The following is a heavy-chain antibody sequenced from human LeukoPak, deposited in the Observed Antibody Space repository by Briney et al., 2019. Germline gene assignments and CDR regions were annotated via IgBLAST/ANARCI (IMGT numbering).Heavy chain of an antibody. CDR3: ASESGPYSSSWIDY. J-gene: IGHJ4*02. D-gene: IGHD6-13*01. CDR1: GFTFSSYG. V-gene: IGHV3-30*03. Sequence: GGSLRLSCAASGFTFSSYGMHWVRQAPGKGLEWVAVISYDGSNKYYADSVKGRFTISRDNSKNTLYLQMNSLRAEDTAVYYCASESGPYSSSWIDYWGQGTLITVSS. CDR2: ISYDGSNK.